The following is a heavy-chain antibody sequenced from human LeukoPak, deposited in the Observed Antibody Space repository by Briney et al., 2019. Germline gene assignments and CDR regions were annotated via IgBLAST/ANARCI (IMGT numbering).Heavy chain of an antibody. CDR3: ATEAGPITVTTYYYGMDV. CDR2: FDPEDGET. J-gene: IGHJ6*02. Sequence: GASVKVSCKVSGYTLTELSMHWVRQAPGRGLEWMGGFDPEDGETIYAQKFQGRVTMTEDTSTDTAYMELSSLRSEDTAVYYCATEAGPITVTTYYYGMDVWGQGTTVTVSS. CDR1: GYTLTELS. V-gene: IGHV1-24*01. D-gene: IGHD4-17*01.